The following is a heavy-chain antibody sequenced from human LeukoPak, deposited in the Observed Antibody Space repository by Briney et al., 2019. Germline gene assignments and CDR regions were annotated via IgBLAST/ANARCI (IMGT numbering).Heavy chain of an antibody. Sequence: SDTLSLTCAVYGGSFSAYYWSWVRQSPGKGLEWIAEINHRGDTNYNPSVKSRVTISVDTSKNQFSLKVTSLTAADTAIYYCARGPTISETGCFDYWGQGTLVTVSS. J-gene: IGHJ4*03. CDR2: INHRGDT. CDR1: GGSFSAYY. CDR3: ARGPTISETGCFDY. V-gene: IGHV4-34*01. D-gene: IGHD1-1*01.